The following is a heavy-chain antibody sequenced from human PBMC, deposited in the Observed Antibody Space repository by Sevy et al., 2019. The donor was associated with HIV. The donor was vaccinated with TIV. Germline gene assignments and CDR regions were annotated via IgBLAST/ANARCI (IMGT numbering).Heavy chain of an antibody. V-gene: IGHV4-59*12. CDR3: ARAPPVRSGDDSLNWLDP. CDR2: IYYTGST. Sequence: SETLSLTCTVSGGSISAYYWSWLRQPPGKGLEYIGDIYYTGSTYYNPTLKSRVTISVDTSKNQFSLNLGSVTAVDTAVYYCARAPPVRSGDDSLNWLDPWGQGILVTVSS. D-gene: IGHD5-12*01. CDR1: GGSISAYY. J-gene: IGHJ5*02.